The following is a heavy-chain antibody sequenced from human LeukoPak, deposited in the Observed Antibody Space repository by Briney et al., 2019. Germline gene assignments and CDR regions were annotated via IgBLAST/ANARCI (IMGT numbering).Heavy chain of an antibody. CDR2: IYHSGST. V-gene: IGHV4-38-2*02. D-gene: IGHD3-22*01. CDR1: GYSISSGYY. Sequence: SETLSLTCTVSGYSISSGYYWGWIRQPPGKGLEWIGSIYHSGSTYYNPSLKSRVTISVDTSKNQFSLKLSSVTAADTAVYYCARALKDTMIVVVPWDYWGQGTLVTVSS. CDR3: ARALKDTMIVVVPWDY. J-gene: IGHJ4*02.